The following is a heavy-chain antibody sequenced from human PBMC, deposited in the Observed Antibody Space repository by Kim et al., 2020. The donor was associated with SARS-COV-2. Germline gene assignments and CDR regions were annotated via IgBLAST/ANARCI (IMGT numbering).Heavy chain of an antibody. CDR1: FTCGSYE. CDR3: ARVRSMITFGGAMDY. J-gene: IGHJ4*02. Sequence: FTCGSYERNWVRQAPGKGLWWVSYISSSGSTIDYADSVKGRFTISRDNAKNSLYLQMNSLRAEDTAVYYCARVRSMITFGGAMDYWGQGTLAT. V-gene: IGHV3-48*03. D-gene: IGHD3-16*01. CDR2: ISSSGSTI.